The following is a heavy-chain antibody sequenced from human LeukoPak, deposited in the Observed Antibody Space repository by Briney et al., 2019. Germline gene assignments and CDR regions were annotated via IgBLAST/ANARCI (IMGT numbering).Heavy chain of an antibody. Sequence: SETLSLTCAVYGGSFSGYYWSWIRQPPGKGLEWIGEINHSGSTNYNPSLKSRVTISVDTSKNQFSLKLSSVTAADTAVYYCAQLMITFGGVPYGMDVWGQGTTVTVSS. CDR2: INHSGST. J-gene: IGHJ6*02. V-gene: IGHV4-34*01. CDR3: AQLMITFGGVPYGMDV. D-gene: IGHD3-16*01. CDR1: GGSFSGYY.